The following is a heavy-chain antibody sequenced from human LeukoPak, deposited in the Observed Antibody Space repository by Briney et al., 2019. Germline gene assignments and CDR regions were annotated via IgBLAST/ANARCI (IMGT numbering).Heavy chain of an antibody. CDR1: GGSISTYY. V-gene: IGHV4-59*08. CDR2: IYYSGTT. D-gene: IGHD6-25*01. CDR3: AAAFDY. Sequence: SETLSLTCTVSGGSISTYYWSWIRQPPGEGLEWIGSIYYSGTTHSNPSLKSRATISVDTSKNQFSLELNSVTAADTAVYYCAAAFDYWGQGILVTVSS. J-gene: IGHJ4*02.